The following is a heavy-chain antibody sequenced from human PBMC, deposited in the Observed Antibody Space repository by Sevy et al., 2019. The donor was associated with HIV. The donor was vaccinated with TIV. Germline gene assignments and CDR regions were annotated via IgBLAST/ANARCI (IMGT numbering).Heavy chain of an antibody. CDR1: GFTFSSYA. Sequence: GGSLRLSCAVSGFTFSSYALSWVRQAPGKGLEWVSVISGSGDTTYYADSVKGRFTISRDNSKNTVYLQINSLRAEDTAVYYCAKDRRYGDIGLFDYWGQGTLVTVSS. J-gene: IGHJ4*02. D-gene: IGHD4-17*01. CDR2: ISGSGDTT. V-gene: IGHV3-23*01. CDR3: AKDRRYGDIGLFDY.